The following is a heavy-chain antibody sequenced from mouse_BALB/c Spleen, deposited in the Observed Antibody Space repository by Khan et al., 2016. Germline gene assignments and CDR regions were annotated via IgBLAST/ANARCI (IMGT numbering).Heavy chain of an antibody. CDR3: ARGEDGFDY. Sequence: QIQLVQSGPELKKPGETVKISCKASGYTFTNYGMNWVKQAPGKGLKWMGWINTNTGEPTYAEEFKGRFAFSLATSASTAYLQINNLKNEYTATYFCARGEDGFDYWGQGTTLTVSS. V-gene: IGHV9-3*02. J-gene: IGHJ2*01. CDR1: GYTFTNYG. CDR2: INTNTGEP. D-gene: IGHD2-3*01.